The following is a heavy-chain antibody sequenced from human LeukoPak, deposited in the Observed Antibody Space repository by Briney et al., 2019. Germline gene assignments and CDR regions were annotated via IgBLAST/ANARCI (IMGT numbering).Heavy chain of an antibody. CDR2: ISSSGIHI. D-gene: IGHD3-10*02. CDR1: GFTFSDYY. J-gene: IGHJ6*04. CDR3: AELGITMIGGV. V-gene: IGHV3-11*04. Sequence: KPGGSLRLSCAASGFTFSDYYISWIRQAPGKGLEWVSYISSSGIHISYADSVKGRFTISSDNAKNSLYLQMNSLRAEDTAVYYCAELGITMIGGVWGKGTTVTISS.